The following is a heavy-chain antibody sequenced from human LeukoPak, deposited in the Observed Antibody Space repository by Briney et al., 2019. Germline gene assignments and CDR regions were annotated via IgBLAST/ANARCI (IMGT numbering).Heavy chain of an antibody. CDR3: ARDPRTGYYPADAFDI. V-gene: IGHV1-18*01. CDR1: GYTFSSYG. Sequence: ASVKVSCKASGYTFSSYGFSWVRQAPGQGLEWMGWISAYNGNTNYAQKLQGRVTITRDTSASTAYMELSSLRSEDTAVYYCARDPRTGYYPADAFDIWGQGTMVTVSS. J-gene: IGHJ3*02. D-gene: IGHD3/OR15-3a*01. CDR2: ISAYNGNT.